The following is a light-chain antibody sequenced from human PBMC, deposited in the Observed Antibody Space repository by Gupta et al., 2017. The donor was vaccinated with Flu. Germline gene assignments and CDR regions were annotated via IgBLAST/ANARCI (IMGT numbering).Light chain of an antibody. CDR2: DDS. V-gene: IGLV3-21*02. CDR3: QVWERRIDGCV. J-gene: IGLJ3*02. CDR1: NIGSKS. Sequence: SYVLTQPPSVSVAPGQTARMTCGGTNIGSKSVHWYQQKPGQVPVLGIYDDSDRRSGVPERFSGSNSGNTATLTISTVEAGDEADYYCQVWERRIDGCVFGGGTKLTVL.